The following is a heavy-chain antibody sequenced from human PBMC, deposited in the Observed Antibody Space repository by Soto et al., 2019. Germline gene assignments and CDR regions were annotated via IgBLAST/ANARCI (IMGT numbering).Heavy chain of an antibody. CDR2: FHVTGYT. J-gene: IGHJ4*02. CDR1: GDSITSGMYS. CDR3: ARGGALRPNGHVPLDF. D-gene: IGHD3-16*01. Sequence: QLMLQESGSGLVRPSQTLSLTCTVSGDSITSGMYSWSWIRQAPGKGLEWIGNFHVTGYTSFSPSLRRRVTMSVATSRNQFSLNLNSVTAADTAVYFCARGGALRPNGHVPLDFWGQGTLVTVSS. V-gene: IGHV4-30-2*01.